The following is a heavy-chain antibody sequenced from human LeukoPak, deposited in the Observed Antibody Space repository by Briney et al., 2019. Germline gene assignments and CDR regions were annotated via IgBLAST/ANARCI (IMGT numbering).Heavy chain of an antibody. CDR2: IWYDGSNK. Sequence: TGGSLRLSCAASGFTFSSYGMHWVRQAPGKGLEWVAVIWYDGSNKYYADSVKGRFTISRDNSKNTLYLQMDSLRAEDTAVYYCARAGYCSGGSCYGSDYWGQGTLVSVSS. D-gene: IGHD2-15*01. V-gene: IGHV3-33*01. J-gene: IGHJ4*02. CDR3: ARAGYCSGGSCYGSDY. CDR1: GFTFSSYG.